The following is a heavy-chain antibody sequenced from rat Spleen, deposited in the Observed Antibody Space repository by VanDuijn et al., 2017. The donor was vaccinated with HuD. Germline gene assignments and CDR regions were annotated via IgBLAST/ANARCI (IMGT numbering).Heavy chain of an antibody. D-gene: IGHD1-10*01. CDR1: GFTFRRYG. CDR3: TSGGVTTRLNWFAY. Sequence: EVQLVESGGGLVQPGRSLKLSCAASGFTFRRYGMAWVRQAPGKGLEWVASIDPDGYNTYYPDTVKGRFVISKDNAKNVGYLQMNNLRSEDTAMYFCTSGGVTTRLNWFAYWGQGVMVTVSS. V-gene: IGHV5-35*01. J-gene: IGHJ2*01. CDR2: IDPDGYNT.